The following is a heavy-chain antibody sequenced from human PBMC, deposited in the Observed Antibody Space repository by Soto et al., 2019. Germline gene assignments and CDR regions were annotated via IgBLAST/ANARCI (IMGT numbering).Heavy chain of an antibody. J-gene: IGHJ4*02. CDR2: IISNSDGGTA. V-gene: IGHV3-15*07. Sequence: EVQLVESGGGLGEPGGSLRLSCEASGFTFKNAWMSWLRQAPGRGLEWVGRIISNSDGGTADYAAPVNGRFTISRDDSKNTLYLQMNSLKTADTAVYYCTTDEGDSRSFYNFDYWGQGALVTVSS. D-gene: IGHD3-22*01. CDR3: TTDEGDSRSFYNFDY. CDR1: GFTFKNAW.